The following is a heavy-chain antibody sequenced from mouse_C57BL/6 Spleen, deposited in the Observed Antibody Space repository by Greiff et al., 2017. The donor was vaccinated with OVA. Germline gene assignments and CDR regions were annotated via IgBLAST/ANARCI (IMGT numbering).Heavy chain of an antibody. V-gene: IGHV1-61*01. Sequence: QVQLQQSGAELVRPGSSVKLSCKASGYTFTSYWMDWVKQRPGQGLEWIGNIYPSDSETHYNQKFKDTATLTVDKSSSKAYMQRSSLTSEDSAVYYCARKGYYGSSWFAYWGQWTLVTVSA. CDR3: ARKGYYGSSWFAY. CDR1: GYTFTSYW. CDR2: IYPSDSET. J-gene: IGHJ3*01. D-gene: IGHD1-1*01.